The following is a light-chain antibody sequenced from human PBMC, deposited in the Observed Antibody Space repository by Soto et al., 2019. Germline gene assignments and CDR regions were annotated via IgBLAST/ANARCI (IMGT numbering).Light chain of an antibody. Sequence: DIQMTQSPSTLSASVGDRVTITCRASQSISSWLAWYQQKPGKAPKLLIYDASSLESGVPSRFSGSGSGTEFTLTTSSLQPDDFATYYCQQYNTGGTFGPGTKVDIK. V-gene: IGKV1-5*01. J-gene: IGKJ3*01. CDR3: QQYNTGGT. CDR1: QSISSW. CDR2: DAS.